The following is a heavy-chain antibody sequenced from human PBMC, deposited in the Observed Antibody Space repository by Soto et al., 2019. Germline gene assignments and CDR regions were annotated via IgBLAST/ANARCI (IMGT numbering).Heavy chain of an antibody. D-gene: IGHD3-3*01. CDR3: AREKLGGGITIFGVDNYGMDV. CDR2: IIPIFGTA. V-gene: IGHV1-69*01. Sequence: QVQLVQSGAEVKKPGSSVKVSCKASGGTFSSYAISWVRQAPGQGLEWMGGIIPIFGTANYAQKFQGRVTITADESTSTAYMELSSLGSEDTAVYYCAREKLGGGITIFGVDNYGMDVWGQGTTVTVSS. J-gene: IGHJ6*02. CDR1: GGTFSSYA.